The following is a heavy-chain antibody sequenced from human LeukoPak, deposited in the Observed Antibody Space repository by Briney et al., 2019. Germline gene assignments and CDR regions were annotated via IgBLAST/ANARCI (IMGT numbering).Heavy chain of an antibody. D-gene: IGHD3-22*01. Sequence: GGSLRLSCAASGFTFSSYAMSWVRQAPGKGLEWVSAISGSGGSTYYADSVKGRFTISRDNSKNTLYLQMNSLRAEDTAVYYCAKDLGGYYDSSGYCSWGQGTLVTVSS. CDR3: AKDLGGYYDSSGYCS. CDR1: GFTFSSYA. J-gene: IGHJ4*02. V-gene: IGHV3-23*01. CDR2: ISGSGGST.